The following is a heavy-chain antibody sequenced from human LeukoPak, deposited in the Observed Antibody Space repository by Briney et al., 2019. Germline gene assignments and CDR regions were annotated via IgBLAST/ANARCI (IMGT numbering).Heavy chain of an antibody. V-gene: IGHV3-72*01. J-gene: IGHJ4*02. CDR2: TRNKANSYTT. CDR3: AASSSWNGGFDY. CDR1: GFTFSDHY. Sequence: GGSLRLSCAASGFTFSDHYMDWVRQAPGKGLEWVGRTRNKANSYTTEYAASVKGRFTISRDDSKNSLYLQMNSLKTEDTAVYYCAASSSWNGGFDYWGQGTLVTVSS. D-gene: IGHD6-13*01.